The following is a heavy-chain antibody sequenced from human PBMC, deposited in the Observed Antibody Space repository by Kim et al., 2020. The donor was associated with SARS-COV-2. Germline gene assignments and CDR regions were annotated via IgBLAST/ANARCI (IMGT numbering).Heavy chain of an antibody. CDR3: ARGDAVVDSSGYYELDY. Sequence: SVKVSCKASGGTFSSYAISWVRQAPGQGLEWMGGIIPIFGTANYAQKFQGRVTITADESTSTAYMELSSLRSEDTAVYYCARGDAVVDSSGYYELDYWGQGTLVTVSS. D-gene: IGHD3-22*01. J-gene: IGHJ4*02. V-gene: IGHV1-69*13. CDR1: GGTFSSYA. CDR2: IIPIFGTA.